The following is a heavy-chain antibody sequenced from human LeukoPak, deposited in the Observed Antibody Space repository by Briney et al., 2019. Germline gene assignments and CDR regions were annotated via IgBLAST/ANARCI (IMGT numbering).Heavy chain of an antibody. CDR3: AKGYCSSTSCKESFFDY. Sequence: GGSLRLSCAASGFTFSSYAMNWVRQAPGKGPECVSAISGSGGSTYYFVKGRFTISRDNSKNTLYLQMNSLRAEDTAVYYCAKGYCSSTSCKESFFDYWGQGTLVTVSS. CDR1: GFTFSSYA. D-gene: IGHD2-2*01. CDR2: ISGSGGST. V-gene: IGHV3-23*01. J-gene: IGHJ4*02.